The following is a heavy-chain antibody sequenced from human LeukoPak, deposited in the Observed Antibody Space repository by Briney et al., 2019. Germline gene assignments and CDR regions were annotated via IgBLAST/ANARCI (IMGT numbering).Heavy chain of an antibody. V-gene: IGHV1-2*02. CDR2: INPNSGGT. Sequence: ASVKVSCRASGYTFTGYYMHWVRQAPGQGLEWMGWINPNSGGTNYAQKFQGRVTMTRDTSISTAYMELSRLRSDDTAVYYCARVNWNDRGQDKLDYWGQGTLVTVSS. J-gene: IGHJ4*02. CDR3: ARVNWNDRGQDKLDY. CDR1: GYTFTGYY. D-gene: IGHD1-20*01.